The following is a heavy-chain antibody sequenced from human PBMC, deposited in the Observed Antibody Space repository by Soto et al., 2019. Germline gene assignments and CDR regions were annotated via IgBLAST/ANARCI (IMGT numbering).Heavy chain of an antibody. V-gene: IGHV4-30-4*01. CDR2: IYYSGST. Sequence: SETLSLTCTVSGGSISSGGYYWSWIRQPPGKGLEWIGYIYYSGSTYYNPSLKSRVTISVDTSKNQFSLKLSSVTAADTAVYYCARSAFGIRLDYWGQGTLVTVSS. CDR3: ARSAFGIRLDY. CDR1: GGSISSGGYY. J-gene: IGHJ4*02. D-gene: IGHD3-16*01.